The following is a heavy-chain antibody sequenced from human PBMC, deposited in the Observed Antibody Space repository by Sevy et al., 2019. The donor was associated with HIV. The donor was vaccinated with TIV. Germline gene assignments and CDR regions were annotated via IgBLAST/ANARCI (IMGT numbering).Heavy chain of an antibody. J-gene: IGHJ4*02. Sequence: GGSLRLSCAASGFTFSSYGMHWVRQAPGKGLEWVAVISYDGSNKYYADSVEGRFTISRDNSKNTLYLQMNSLRAEDTAVYYCAKLPGSTNGTPAVSLDYWGQGTLVTVSS. V-gene: IGHV3-30*18. D-gene: IGHD2-8*01. CDR2: ISYDGSNK. CDR1: GFTFSSYG. CDR3: AKLPGSTNGTPAVSLDY.